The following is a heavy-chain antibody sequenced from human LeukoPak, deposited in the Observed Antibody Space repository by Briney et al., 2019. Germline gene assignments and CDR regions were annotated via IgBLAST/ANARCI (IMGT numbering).Heavy chain of an antibody. V-gene: IGHV3-13*01. Sequence: PGGSLRLSCVASGFSFSTYDMYWVRQAAGRGPEWVSAVGTNEDTYYLASVKGRFTVSRENGKNSSYLLMNSLRVEDTAVYYCAKFDVRYGYYDSSGYYAPFDYWGQGTLVTVSS. CDR1: GFSFSTYD. D-gene: IGHD3-22*01. CDR2: VGTNEDT. J-gene: IGHJ4*02. CDR3: AKFDVRYGYYDSSGYYAPFDY.